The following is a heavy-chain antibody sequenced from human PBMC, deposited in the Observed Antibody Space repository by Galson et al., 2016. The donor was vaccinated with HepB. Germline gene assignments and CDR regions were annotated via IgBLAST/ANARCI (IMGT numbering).Heavy chain of an antibody. D-gene: IGHD3-16*01. CDR1: GFTFSNAW. Sequence: SLRLSCAASGFTFSNAWMSWVRQAPGKGLEWISYSGSSGSPIYYADSVKGRFTISRDYAKSSLYLQMNSLRAEEPAVYYCARGASPGFIDYWGRGTLVTVSS. J-gene: IGHJ4*02. CDR2: SGSSGSPI. V-gene: IGHV3-11*01. CDR3: ARGASPGFIDY.